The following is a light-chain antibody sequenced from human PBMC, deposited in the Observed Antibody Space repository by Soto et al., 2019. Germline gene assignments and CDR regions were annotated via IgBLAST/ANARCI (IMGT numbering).Light chain of an antibody. Sequence: QSVLTQPPSASGSPGQSVTISCTGTSSDVGGYDYVSWYQQHPGKAPKLMIYEVTIRPSGVSDRFSGSKSGNTASLTVSGLQAEDEADYYCCSFTSITTYVFGTGTKVTVL. V-gene: IGLV2-8*01. J-gene: IGLJ1*01. CDR3: CSFTSITTYV. CDR1: SSDVGGYDY. CDR2: EVT.